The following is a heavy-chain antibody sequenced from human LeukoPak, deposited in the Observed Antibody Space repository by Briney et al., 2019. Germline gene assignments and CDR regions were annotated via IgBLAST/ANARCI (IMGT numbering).Heavy chain of an antibody. J-gene: IGHJ4*02. CDR1: GYTFTSYA. Sequence: GVSVKVSCTASGYTFTSYAIHWVRQAPGQSLEWMGWINAGNGNTKYSQNFQDRVTITRDTSASTAYMELSSLRSEDTAVYYCARYTAMVNFDYWGQGTLVTVSS. D-gene: IGHD5-18*01. CDR2: INAGNGNT. V-gene: IGHV1-3*01. CDR3: ARYTAMVNFDY.